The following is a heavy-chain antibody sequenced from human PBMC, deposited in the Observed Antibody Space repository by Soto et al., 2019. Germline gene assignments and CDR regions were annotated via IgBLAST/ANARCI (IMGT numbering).Heavy chain of an antibody. Sequence: QVQLQESGPGLVKPSQTLSLTCTVSGVSLGTGGRFWSWVRQHPGNGLERIGYIYYTGNTDYNPSLNTVLTISLGGTTTQSSVTLRSVAAADLAGYYCAVALRPTGERGYWDFDLWGRGTLVTVSS. CDR1: GVSLGTGGRF. J-gene: IGHJ2*01. V-gene: IGHV4-31*01. CDR2: IYYTGNT. CDR3: AVALRPTGERGYWDFDL. D-gene: IGHD5-12*01.